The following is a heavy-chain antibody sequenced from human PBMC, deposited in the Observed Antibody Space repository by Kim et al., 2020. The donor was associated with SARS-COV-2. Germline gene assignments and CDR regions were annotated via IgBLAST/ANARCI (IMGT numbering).Heavy chain of an antibody. CDR2: ISYDGSNK. J-gene: IGHJ6*02. Sequence: GGSLRLSCAASGFTFSSYGMHWVRQAPGKGLEWVAVISYDGSNKYYADSVKGRFTISRDNSKNTLYLQMNSLRAEDTAVYYCAKDRGGPWHSSSWYLISYYYYGMDVWGQGTTVTVSS. D-gene: IGHD6-13*01. V-gene: IGHV3-30*18. CDR1: GFTFSSYG. CDR3: AKDRGGPWHSSSWYLISYYYYGMDV.